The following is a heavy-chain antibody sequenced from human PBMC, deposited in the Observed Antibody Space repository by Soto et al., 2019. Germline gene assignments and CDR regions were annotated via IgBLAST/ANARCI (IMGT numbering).Heavy chain of an antibody. V-gene: IGHV3-48*01. CDR3: ARDHQGEWELLVDS. CDR1: GFTFSSYS. CDR2: ITSSSSII. J-gene: IGHJ4*02. D-gene: IGHD1-26*01. Sequence: EVHLVESGGGLVQPGGSLRLSCVASGFTFSSYSMNWVRQAPGKGLEWVSYITSSSSIISYADSVKGRFTISRDNAKNSLYLQMNSLRVEDTALYYWARDHQGEWELLVDSWGQGTLVTVSS.